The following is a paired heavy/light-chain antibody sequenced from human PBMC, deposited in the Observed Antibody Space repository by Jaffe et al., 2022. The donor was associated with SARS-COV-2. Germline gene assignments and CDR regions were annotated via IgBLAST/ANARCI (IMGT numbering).Heavy chain of an antibody. D-gene: IGHD6-13*01. Sequence: EVQVLESGGGLVQPGGSLRLSCAVSGITFSSYGMSWIRQAPGKGLEWVSTISGGGDTTYYADSVKGRFTTSRDNSRNALFVQMNSLRAEDTAVYYCATDSGGSSSTWGQGRLVTVSS. CDR1: GITFSSYG. J-gene: IGHJ5*02. V-gene: IGHV3-23*01. CDR2: ISGGGDTT. CDR3: ATDSGGSSST.
Light chain of an antibody. CDR2: KAS. Sequence: DIQMTQSPSSLSASVGDRVTVTCRASQSISGWLAWYQQKPGKAPKLLISKASSLESGVPSRFSGSGSGTEFTLAISSLQPDDFGTYYCQQYNSYPRTFGQGTKVEI. CDR1: QSISGW. J-gene: IGKJ1*01. CDR3: QQYNSYPRT. V-gene: IGKV1-5*03.